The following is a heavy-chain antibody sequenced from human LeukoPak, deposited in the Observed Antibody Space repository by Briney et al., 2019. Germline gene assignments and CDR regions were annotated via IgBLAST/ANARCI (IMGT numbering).Heavy chain of an antibody. J-gene: IGHJ3*01. V-gene: IGHV3-23*01. CDR1: GFTFSSYA. CDR3: AKDLGSGWYGVNAFDV. CDR2: VSGSGSST. D-gene: IGHD6-19*01. Sequence: GGSLRLSCAASGFTFSSYAMSWVRQAPGTGQEWVSAVSGSGSSTYYADSAQSRFTISSDNSKNTLYLQMNSLRAEDTAVYYCAKDLGSGWYGVNAFDVWGQGTMVTVSS.